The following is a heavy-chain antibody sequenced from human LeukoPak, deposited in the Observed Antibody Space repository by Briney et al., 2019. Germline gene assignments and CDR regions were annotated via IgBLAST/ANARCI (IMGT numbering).Heavy chain of an antibody. J-gene: IGHJ4*02. Sequence: PSETLSLTCTVSGGSISGQYWSLIRQPPGKGLEWIGYIYYTGITKYNPSLKSRVTISVDTSKNQSSLRLTSVTAADTAVYYCAREGNSLYWGQGTLVTVSS. CDR2: IYYTGIT. CDR3: AREGNSLY. V-gene: IGHV4-59*11. D-gene: IGHD5-24*01. CDR1: GGSISGQY.